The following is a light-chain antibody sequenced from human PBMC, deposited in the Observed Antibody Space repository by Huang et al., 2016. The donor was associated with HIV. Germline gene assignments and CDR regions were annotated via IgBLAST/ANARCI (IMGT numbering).Light chain of an antibody. CDR3: QESYSTLFT. J-gene: IGKJ3*01. V-gene: IGKV1-39*01. Sequence: DIQMTQSPSSLSASVGDRVTITCRASQSISNYLNWYQLNPGKAPRLLIFAASSLQSGVPSRFVGSGSGTAFILTINNLQPEDFATYFCQESYSTLFTFGPGTRVDIK. CDR2: AAS. CDR1: QSISNY.